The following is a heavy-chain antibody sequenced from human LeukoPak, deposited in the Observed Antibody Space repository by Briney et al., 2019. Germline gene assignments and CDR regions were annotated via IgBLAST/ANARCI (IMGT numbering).Heavy chain of an antibody. Sequence: GGSLRLSCAASGFTFNNYWMHWVRQAPGKGLVWVSRIKSDGKITTYADSVKGRFTTSRDNAKNTFYLQMNSLRAEDTAVYYCARVYCSGGSCYATYYYYGMDVWGQGTTVTVSS. CDR1: GFTFNNYW. D-gene: IGHD2-15*01. J-gene: IGHJ6*02. CDR2: IKSDGKIT. CDR3: ARVYCSGGSCYATYYYYGMDV. V-gene: IGHV3-74*01.